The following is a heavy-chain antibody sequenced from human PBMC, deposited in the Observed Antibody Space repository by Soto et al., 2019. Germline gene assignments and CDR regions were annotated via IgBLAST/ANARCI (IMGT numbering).Heavy chain of an antibody. CDR2: ISWNSGSI. Sequence: PGGSLRLSCAASGFTFDDYAMHWVRQAPGKGLEWVSGISWNSGSIGYADSVKGRFTISRDNAKNSLYLQMNSLRAEDTALYYCAKDGSGGRMDVWGKGTTVTVSS. CDR3: AKDGSGGRMDV. CDR1: GFTFDDYA. D-gene: IGHD2-15*01. J-gene: IGHJ6*04. V-gene: IGHV3-9*01.